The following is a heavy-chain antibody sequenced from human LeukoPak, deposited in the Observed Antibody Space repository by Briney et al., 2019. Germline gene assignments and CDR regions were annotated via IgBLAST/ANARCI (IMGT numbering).Heavy chain of an antibody. D-gene: IGHD3-22*01. J-gene: IGHJ5*02. V-gene: IGHV3-30*18. CDR2: ISYDGSNK. Sequence: GRSLRLSCAASGFTFSSYGMHWVRQAPGKGLEWVAVISYDGSNKYYADSVKRRFTISRDNSKNTLYLQMNSLRAEDTAVYYCAKDLDYYDNWFDPWGQGTLVTVSS. CDR1: GFTFSSYG. CDR3: AKDLDYYDNWFDP.